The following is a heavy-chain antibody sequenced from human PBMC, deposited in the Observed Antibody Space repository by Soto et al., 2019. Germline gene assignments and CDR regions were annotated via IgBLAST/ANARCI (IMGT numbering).Heavy chain of an antibody. D-gene: IGHD2-15*01. V-gene: IGHV4-31*03. Sequence: PSETLSLTCTVSGGSISSGGYYWSWIRQHPGKGLEWIGYIYYSGSTYYTPSLKSRVTISVDTSKNQFSLKLSSVTAADTAVYYCARGSTVAAILFDYWGQGTLVTVSS. CDR2: IYYSGST. J-gene: IGHJ4*02. CDR3: ARGSTVAAILFDY. CDR1: GGSISSGGYY.